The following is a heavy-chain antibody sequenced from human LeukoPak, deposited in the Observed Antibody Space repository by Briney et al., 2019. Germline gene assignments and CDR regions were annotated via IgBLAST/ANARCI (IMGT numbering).Heavy chain of an antibody. D-gene: IGHD3-22*01. J-gene: IGHJ4*02. Sequence: SEALSLTCSVSGGSLSSYYWGWIRQTPGKGLEWIGYIYYSGSTNYNPSLKSRVTISVDTSKNQFSLKLSSVTAADTAVYYCARHRGNYDSSGYIAYFDYWGQGTLVTVSS. CDR2: IYYSGST. CDR3: ARHRGNYDSSGYIAYFDY. V-gene: IGHV4-59*01. CDR1: GGSLSSYY.